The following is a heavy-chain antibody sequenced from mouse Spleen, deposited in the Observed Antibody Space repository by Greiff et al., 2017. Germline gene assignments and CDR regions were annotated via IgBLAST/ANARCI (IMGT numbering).Heavy chain of an antibody. J-gene: IGHJ4*01. CDR2: ISSGSSTI. CDR1: GFTFSDYG. CDR3: ARREVYYAMDY. V-gene: IGHV5-17*01. Sequence: EVMLVESGGGLVKPGGSLKLSCAASGFTFSDYGMHWVRQAPEKGLEWVAYISSGSSTIYYADTVKGRFTISRDNAKNTLFLQMTSLRSEDTAMYYCARREVYYAMDYWGQGTSVTVSS.